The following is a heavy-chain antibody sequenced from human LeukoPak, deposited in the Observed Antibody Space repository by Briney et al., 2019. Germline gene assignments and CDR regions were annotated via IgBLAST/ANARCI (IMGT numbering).Heavy chain of an antibody. Sequence: GGSLRLSCAASGFTFSSYAMSWVRQAPGKGLEWVSAISGSGGSTYYADSVKGRFTISRDNSKNTLYLQMNSLRAEDTAVYYCAKDWTGYCSSTSCSDAFDIWGQGTMVTVSS. V-gene: IGHV3-23*01. CDR3: AKDWTGYCSSTSCSDAFDI. J-gene: IGHJ3*02. CDR1: GFTFSSYA. CDR2: ISGSGGST. D-gene: IGHD2-2*01.